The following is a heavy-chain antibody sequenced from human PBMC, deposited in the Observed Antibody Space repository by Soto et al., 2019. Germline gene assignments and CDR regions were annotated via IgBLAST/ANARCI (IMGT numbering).Heavy chain of an antibody. D-gene: IGHD3-9*01. CDR3: AKEAGLVRFFDWLSNGLDV. CDR1: GFTFDDYA. Sequence: EVQLVESGGDLVQPGRSLRLSCAASGFTFDDYAMHWVRQAPGKGLEWVSGISWHSGNKGYADSVKGRFTISRDNAKNFLYLEMNSLRAEDTALYYCAKEAGLVRFFDWLSNGLDVWGQGTEVTVS. V-gene: IGHV3-9*01. J-gene: IGHJ6*02. CDR2: ISWHSGNK.